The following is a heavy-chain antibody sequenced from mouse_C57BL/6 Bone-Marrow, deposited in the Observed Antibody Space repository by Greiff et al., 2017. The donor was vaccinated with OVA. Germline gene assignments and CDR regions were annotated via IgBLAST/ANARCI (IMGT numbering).Heavy chain of an antibody. Sequence: QVQLQQSGPGLVAPSQSLSITCTVSGFSLTSYAISWVRQPPGKGLEWLGVIWTGGGTNYNSALKSRLSISKDNSKSQVFLKMNSLQTDDTARYYCARVPYYGSSYPFDYWGQGTTLTVSS. D-gene: IGHD1-1*01. V-gene: IGHV2-9-1*01. CDR3: ARVPYYGSSYPFDY. J-gene: IGHJ2*01. CDR2: IWTGGGT. CDR1: GFSLTSYA.